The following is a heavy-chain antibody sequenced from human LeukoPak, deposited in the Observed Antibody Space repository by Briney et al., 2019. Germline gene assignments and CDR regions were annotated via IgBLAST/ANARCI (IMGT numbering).Heavy chain of an antibody. CDR3: ARGGLGSAFDN. Sequence: GGSLRLSCAASGFTFSSYALSWLRQAPGKGLKCVSAISGSGASTYSADALKGRFTISRDNSKDSLYLQINSLRTDDTAVFYCARGGLGSAFDNWGQGTLVTVSS. V-gene: IGHV3-23*01. CDR2: ISGSGAST. CDR1: GFTFSSYA. D-gene: IGHD6-19*01. J-gene: IGHJ4*02.